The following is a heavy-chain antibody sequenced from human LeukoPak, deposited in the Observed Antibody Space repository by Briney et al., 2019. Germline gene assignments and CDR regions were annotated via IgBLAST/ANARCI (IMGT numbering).Heavy chain of an antibody. CDR1: GGSISSSHYY. V-gene: IGHV4-39*01. J-gene: IGHJ6*03. CDR2: IYYSGTT. D-gene: IGHD3-10*01. Sequence: PSETLSLTCSVSGGSISSSHYYWGWIRQPPGKGLEWIGTIYYSGTTYYNPSLESRVTISEDTSKNQFSLTLRSVTTADTAVYYCARQISDYYYYYIDVWGKGTTVTVSS. CDR3: ARQISDYYYYYIDV.